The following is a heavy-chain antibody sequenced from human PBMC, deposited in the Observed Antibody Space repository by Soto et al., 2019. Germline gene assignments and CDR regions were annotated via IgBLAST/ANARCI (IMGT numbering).Heavy chain of an antibody. CDR2: IYHSGST. V-gene: IGHV4-38-2*02. CDR1: GYSISSGYY. D-gene: IGHD6-19*01. CDR3: AKEKQWLVGPFDY. Sequence: SETLSLTCAVSGYSISSGYYWGWIRQPPGKGLEWIGSIYHSGSTHYNPSLKSRVTISVDTSKNQFSLKLSSVTAADTAVYYCAKEKQWLVGPFDYWGQGTLVTVSS. J-gene: IGHJ4*02.